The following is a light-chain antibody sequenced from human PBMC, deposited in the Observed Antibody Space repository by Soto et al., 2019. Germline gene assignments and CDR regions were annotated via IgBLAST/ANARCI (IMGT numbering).Light chain of an antibody. V-gene: IGKV3D-15*01. CDR1: QRVSSSY. CDR2: GAS. Sequence: ESVLTQSPGTLSLSPGERATLSCRASQRVSSSYLAWYQQKPGQAPRLLIYGASSRATGIPARFSGSGSGTEFTLTISSLQSEDSAVYYCQQHNNWPPITFGQGTRLEIK. J-gene: IGKJ5*01. CDR3: QQHNNWPPIT.